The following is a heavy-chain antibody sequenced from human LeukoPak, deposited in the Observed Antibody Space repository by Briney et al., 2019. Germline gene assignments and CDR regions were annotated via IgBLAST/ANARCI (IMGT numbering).Heavy chain of an antibody. CDR2: IRSKAYGGTT. J-gene: IGHJ3*02. D-gene: IGHD6-13*01. Sequence: GGSLRLSCTASGFTFGDYAMSWVRQAPGKGLEWVGFIRSKAYGGTTEYAASVKGRFTISRDDSKSIAYLQMNSLKTEDTAVYYCTRDKAAAVPLFDIWGQGTMVTVSS. V-gene: IGHV3-49*04. CDR3: TRDKAAAVPLFDI. CDR1: GFTFGDYA.